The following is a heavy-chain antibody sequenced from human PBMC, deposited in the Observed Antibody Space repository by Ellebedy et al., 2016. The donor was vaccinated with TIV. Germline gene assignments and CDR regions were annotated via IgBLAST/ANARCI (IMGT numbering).Heavy chain of an antibody. V-gene: IGHV4-39*01. CDR1: GGSIRISSYY. J-gene: IGHJ3*02. CDR2: IYYNGKT. CDR3: ARHFQDLEIPSNTDVFDI. Sequence: SETLSLTXTVSGGSIRISSYYWDWIRQSPGKGLEWIGSIYYNGKTYYKSSLESRVTMSVDTSKNQFSLSLRSVTAADTAVYYCARHFQDLEIPSNTDVFDIWGRGTLVTVSS. D-gene: IGHD3-3*01.